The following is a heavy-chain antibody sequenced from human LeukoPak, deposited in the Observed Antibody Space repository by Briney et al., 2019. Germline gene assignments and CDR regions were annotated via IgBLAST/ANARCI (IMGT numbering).Heavy chain of an antibody. D-gene: IGHD3-22*01. CDR2: ISYDGSNK. J-gene: IGHJ3*02. V-gene: IGHV3-30*18. Sequence: PGGSLRLSCAASGFTFSSYGMHWVRQAPGKGLEWVAVISYDGSNKYYADSVKGRFTISRDNSKNTLYLQMNSLRAEDTAVYYCAKSEITMIVVGVAFDIWGQGTMVTVSS. CDR3: AKSEITMIVVGVAFDI. CDR1: GFTFSSYG.